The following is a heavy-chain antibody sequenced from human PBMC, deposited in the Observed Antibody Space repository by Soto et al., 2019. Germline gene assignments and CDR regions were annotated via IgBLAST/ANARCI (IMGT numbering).Heavy chain of an antibody. CDR1: GGTFSSYA. Sequence: QVQLVQSGAEVKKPRSSLKVSCKASGGTFSSYAISWVRQAPGQGLEWMGGIIPIFGTANYAQKFQGRVTITADEFTSTAYMELSSLRSEDTAVYYCARDESGDYYDSSGYYSARFDWGQGTLVTVSS. D-gene: IGHD3-22*01. CDR2: IIPIFGTA. V-gene: IGHV1-69*01. J-gene: IGHJ4*02. CDR3: ARDESGDYYDSSGYYSARFD.